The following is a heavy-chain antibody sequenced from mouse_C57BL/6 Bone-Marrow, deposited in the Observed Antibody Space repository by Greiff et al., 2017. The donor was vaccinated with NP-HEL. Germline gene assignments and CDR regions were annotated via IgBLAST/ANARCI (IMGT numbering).Heavy chain of an antibody. CDR1: GFNIKDDY. J-gene: IGHJ3*01. D-gene: IGHD2-4*01. CDR3: TTPYDYIPWFAY. Sequence: EVQLQQSGAELVRPGASVKLSCTASGFNIKDDYLHWVKQRPEQGLEWIGWLDPENGDTASASKFQGKATITADTSSNTDYLRLSSLTSEDTAVYYCTTPYDYIPWFAYWGQGTLVTVSA. CDR2: LDPENGDT. V-gene: IGHV14-4*01.